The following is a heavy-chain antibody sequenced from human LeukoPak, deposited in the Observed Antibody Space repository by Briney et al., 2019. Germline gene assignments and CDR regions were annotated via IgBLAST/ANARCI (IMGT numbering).Heavy chain of an antibody. Sequence: GGSLRLSCAASGFTVSSNYMSWVRQAPGKGLEWVSVIYSGGSTYYADSVKGRFTISRDNSKNTLYLQMNSLRAEDTAVYYCAKGSLLASRYYFDYWGQGALVTVSS. CDR1: GFTVSSNY. CDR2: IYSGGST. J-gene: IGHJ4*02. V-gene: IGHV3-53*01. CDR3: AKGSLLASRYYFDY. D-gene: IGHD3-3*02.